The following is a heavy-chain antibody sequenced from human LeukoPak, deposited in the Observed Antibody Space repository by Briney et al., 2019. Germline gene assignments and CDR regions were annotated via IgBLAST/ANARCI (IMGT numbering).Heavy chain of an antibody. V-gene: IGHV3-48*01. D-gene: IGHD2-21*01. Sequence: PGGSLRLSCAASKFNFNSYSLNWVRQAPGKGLEWVSYIGDSGSTKYYADSVKGRFTISRDNDKNSLYLQMNSLRAEDTAVYYCAREGGGYLVDFDYWGQGTLVTVSS. CDR2: IGDSGSTK. J-gene: IGHJ4*02. CDR1: KFNFNSYS. CDR3: AREGGGYLVDFDY.